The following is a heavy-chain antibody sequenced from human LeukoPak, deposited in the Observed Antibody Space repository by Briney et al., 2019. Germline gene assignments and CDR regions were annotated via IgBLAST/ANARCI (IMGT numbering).Heavy chain of an antibody. CDR2: ISYDGSNK. Sequence: GGSLRLSCAASGFTFSSYGMHWVRQAPGKGLEWVAVISYDGSNKYYADSVKGRFTISRDNSKNTLYLQVNSLRAEDTAVYYCARDLRWLSAYFDYWGQGTLVTVSS. J-gene: IGHJ4*02. D-gene: IGHD5-24*01. CDR1: GFTFSSYG. CDR3: ARDLRWLSAYFDY. V-gene: IGHV3-30*03.